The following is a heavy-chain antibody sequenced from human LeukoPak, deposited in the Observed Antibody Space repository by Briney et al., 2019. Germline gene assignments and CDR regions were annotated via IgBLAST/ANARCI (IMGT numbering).Heavy chain of an antibody. V-gene: IGHV3-48*02. D-gene: IGHD2-21*02. CDR3: AKALRYCGGDCYSGYYYAMDV. J-gene: IGHJ6*02. Sequence: GGSLRLSCAASGFTFSPYSMNWVRQAPGKGLEWVSYISSTSSTIYYADSVKGRFTISRDNADNSLYLQMNSLRDEDTAVYYCAKALRYCGGDCYSGYYYAMDVWGRGTTVTVSS. CDR1: GFTFSPYS. CDR2: ISSTSSTI.